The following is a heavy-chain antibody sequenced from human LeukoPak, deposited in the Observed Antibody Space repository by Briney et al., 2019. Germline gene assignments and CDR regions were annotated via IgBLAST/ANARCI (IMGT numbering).Heavy chain of an antibody. Sequence: GGSLRFSCAASGFTFSSYEMNWVRQAPGKGLEWVSYISSSGSTIYYADSVKGRFTISRDNAKNSLYLQMNSLRAEDTAVYYCARDGGYIYFDYWGQGTLVTVSS. J-gene: IGHJ4*02. D-gene: IGHD5-12*01. CDR2: ISSSGSTI. CDR3: ARDGGYIYFDY. CDR1: GFTFSSYE. V-gene: IGHV3-48*03.